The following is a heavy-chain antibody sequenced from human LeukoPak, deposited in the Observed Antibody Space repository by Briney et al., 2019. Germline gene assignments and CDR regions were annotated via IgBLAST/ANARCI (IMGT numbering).Heavy chain of an antibody. CDR1: GYSFTNYW. V-gene: IGHV5-51*01. CDR2: IYPGDSDT. J-gene: IGHJ4*02. D-gene: IGHD6-19*01. Sequence: GESLKISCKGSGYSFTNYWIGWVSQMPGKGLEWMGIIYPGDSDTRYSPSFRGQVTISADKSISTAYLQWSSLKASDTAMYYCARHQYISGWHGYDYWGQGTLVTVSS. CDR3: ARHQYISGWHGYDY.